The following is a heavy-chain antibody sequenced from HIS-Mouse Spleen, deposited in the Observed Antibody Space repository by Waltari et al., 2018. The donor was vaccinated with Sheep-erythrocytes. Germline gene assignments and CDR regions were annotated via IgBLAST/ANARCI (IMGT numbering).Heavy chain of an antibody. Sequence: QLQLQESGPGLVKPSETLSLTCTVSGGSISSSSYYWGWIRQPPGKGLEWSGSIYYSVSPDYNPSLTSRVTISVDTSKNHFSLKLSSVTAADTAVYYCARHKDTAMVHFDYWGQGTLVTVSS. CDR3: ARHKDTAMVHFDY. V-gene: IGHV4-39*01. CDR1: GGSISSSSYY. CDR2: IYYSVSP. J-gene: IGHJ4*02. D-gene: IGHD5-18*01.